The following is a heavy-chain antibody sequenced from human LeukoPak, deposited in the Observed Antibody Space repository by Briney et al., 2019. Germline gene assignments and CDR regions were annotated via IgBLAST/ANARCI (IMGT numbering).Heavy chain of an antibody. J-gene: IGHJ4*02. Sequence: SETLSLTCTVSGGSISSSSYYWGWIRQPPGKGLEWIGSIYYSGSTYYNPSLKSRVTISVDTSKNQFSLKLSSVTAADTAVYYCARDRGGYDSELDYWAREPWSPSPQ. CDR1: GGSISSSSYY. D-gene: IGHD5-12*01. CDR3: ARDRGGYDSELDY. CDR2: IYYSGST. V-gene: IGHV4-39*07.